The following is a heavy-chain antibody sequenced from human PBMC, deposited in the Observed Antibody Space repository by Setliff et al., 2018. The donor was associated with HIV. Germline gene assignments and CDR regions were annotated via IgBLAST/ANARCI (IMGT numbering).Heavy chain of an antibody. CDR3: ARADGSGTYYLYYYYGMDV. CDR1: GYSISSGYY. J-gene: IGHJ6*02. Sequence: PSETLSLTCAVSGYSISSGYYWGWIRQPPGKGLEWIGNIYHSGSTYYNPSLKSRVAISVDTSKSQFSLKLTSVTAADTAVYFCARADGSGTYYLYYYYGMDVWGQGTTVTVSS. V-gene: IGHV4-38-2*01. D-gene: IGHD3-10*01. CDR2: IYHSGST.